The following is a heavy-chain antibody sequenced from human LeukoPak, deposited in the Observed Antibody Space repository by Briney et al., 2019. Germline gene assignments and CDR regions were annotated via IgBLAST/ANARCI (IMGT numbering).Heavy chain of an antibody. D-gene: IGHD4-17*01. CDR3: ARAPSPYGGFDP. J-gene: IGHJ5*02. CDR2: IYYSGST. CDR1: GGSISSYY. Sequence: MSSETLSLTCTVSGGSISSYYGSWIRQPPGKGLEWIGYIYYSGSTNYNPSLKSRVTISVDTSKNQFSLKLSSVAAADTAVYYCARAPSPYGGFDPWGQGTLVTVSS. V-gene: IGHV4-59*08.